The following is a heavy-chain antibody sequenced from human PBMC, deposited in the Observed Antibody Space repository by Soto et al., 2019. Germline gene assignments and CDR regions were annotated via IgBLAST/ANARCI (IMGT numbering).Heavy chain of an antibody. CDR1: GYIFTNYL. D-gene: IGHD6-13*01. J-gene: IGHJ1*01. V-gene: IGHV5-51*03. CDR2: IHPADSET. CDR3: ARLESSRLESRYFQH. Sequence: PGESLKISCKGSGYIFTNYLIAWVRQMPGKGLEWMGIIHPADSETRHSPSFQGQVTISADKSISTAYLQWSSLKASDTAMYYCARLESSRLESRYFQHWGQGALVTVSS.